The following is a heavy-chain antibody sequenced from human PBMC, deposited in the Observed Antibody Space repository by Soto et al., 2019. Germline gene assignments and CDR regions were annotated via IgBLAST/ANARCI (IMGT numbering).Heavy chain of an antibody. CDR1: GFPFSSYY. D-gene: IGHD2-8*02. CDR2: SKPDGSDS. V-gene: IGHV3-7*01. Sequence: GSLRLSCAASGFPFSSYYMNWVRQAPGKGLQWVAKSKPDGSDSYDVDSVKGRFIVSRDNAKNSLFLQINSLRPEDTAVYYCATEDWWRLEFWGQGTPVTVSS. J-gene: IGHJ4*02. CDR3: ATEDWWRLEF.